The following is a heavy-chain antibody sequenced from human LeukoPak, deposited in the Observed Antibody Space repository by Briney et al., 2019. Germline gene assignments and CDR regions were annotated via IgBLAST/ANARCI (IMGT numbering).Heavy chain of an antibody. V-gene: IGHV4-59*08. J-gene: IGHJ4*02. Sequence: PSETLSLTCSVSGDSVTSSYWSWIRQPPGKGLEWIGYVSADGTTNYSPSLRSRLIMSVDTAKNDISLILMSVTAADTAIYYCARLDCVLEGCYNHWGRGILVTVAS. CDR3: ARLDCVLEGCYNH. CDR1: GDSVTSSY. CDR2: VSADGTT. D-gene: IGHD2-15*01.